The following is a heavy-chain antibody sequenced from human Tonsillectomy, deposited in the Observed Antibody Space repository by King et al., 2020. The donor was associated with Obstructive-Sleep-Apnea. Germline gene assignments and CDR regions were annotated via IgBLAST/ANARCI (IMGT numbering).Heavy chain of an antibody. J-gene: IGHJ2*01. CDR3: ARAPPGANWTTTNWYFDL. Sequence: VQLVESGAEVKKPGASVKVSCKASGYTFINYDINWVRQATGQGLEWMGWMNPKSANTGYAQKFQGRVTMTRNTSISTAYMELSSLRSDDTAVYYCARAPPGANWTTTNWYFDLWGRGTLVTVSS. D-gene: IGHD1-20*01. CDR2: MNPKSANT. CDR1: GYTFINYD. V-gene: IGHV1-8*01.